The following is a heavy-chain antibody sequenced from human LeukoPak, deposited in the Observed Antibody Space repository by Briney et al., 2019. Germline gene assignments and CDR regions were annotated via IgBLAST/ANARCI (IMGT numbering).Heavy chain of an antibody. CDR1: GFTFDNYG. Sequence: PGGSLRLSCAASGFTFDNYGMTWVRQAPGKGLEWVSGINWNGGTIGYADSVKGRFTISRDNAKNSLYLQMNSLRAEDTALYHCARGVAVGGIVTFFDFWGQGSLVTVSS. CDR3: ARGVAVGGIVTFFDF. CDR2: INWNGGTI. J-gene: IGHJ4*02. V-gene: IGHV3-20*01. D-gene: IGHD6-13*01.